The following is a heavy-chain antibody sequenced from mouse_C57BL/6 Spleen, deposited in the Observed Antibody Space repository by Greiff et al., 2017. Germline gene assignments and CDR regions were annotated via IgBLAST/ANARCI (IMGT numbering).Heavy chain of an antibody. V-gene: IGHV6-3*01. D-gene: IGHD2-3*01. Sequence: EVQGVESGGGLVQPGGSMKLSCVASGFTFSNYWMNWVRQSPEKGLEWVAQIRLKSDNYATRYAESVKGRFTISRDDSKSSVYLQMNNLRAEDTGMDYCDAGSYDGYFYAKDYWGQGTSVTVSS. CDR2: IRLKSDNYAT. CDR1: GFTFSNYW. CDR3: DAGSYDGYFYAKDY. J-gene: IGHJ4*01.